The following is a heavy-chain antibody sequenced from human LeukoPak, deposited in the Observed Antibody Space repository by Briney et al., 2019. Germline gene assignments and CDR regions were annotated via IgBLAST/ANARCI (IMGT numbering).Heavy chain of an antibody. J-gene: IGHJ4*02. CDR3: ARMGDSSGYPFDY. CDR1: GFSFSSYG. V-gene: IGHV3-30*02. CDR2: IRYDGSNK. D-gene: IGHD3-22*01. Sequence: GGSRLSCAASGFSFSSYGMHWVRQAPGKGLEWVAFIRYDGSNKYYADSVKGRFTISRDNSKNTLYLQMNSLRAEDTAVYYCARMGDSSGYPFDYWGQGTLVTVSS.